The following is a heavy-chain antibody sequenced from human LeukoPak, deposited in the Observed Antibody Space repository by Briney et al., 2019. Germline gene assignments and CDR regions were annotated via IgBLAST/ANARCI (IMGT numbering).Heavy chain of an antibody. D-gene: IGHD2-2*02. CDR3: ARSPAAILMPDY. V-gene: IGHV1-69*02. CDR1: GGTFSSYT. Sequence: ASVKVSCKASGGTFSSYTISWVRQAPGQGLEWMGRIIPILGIANYAQKFQGRVTITADKSTSTAYMELSSLRSEGTAVYYCARSPAAILMPDYWGQGTLVTVSS. CDR2: IIPILGIA. J-gene: IGHJ4*02.